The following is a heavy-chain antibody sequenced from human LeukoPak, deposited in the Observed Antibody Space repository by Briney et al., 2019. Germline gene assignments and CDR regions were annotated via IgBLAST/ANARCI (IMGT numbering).Heavy chain of an antibody. CDR1: GGTFSSYA. V-gene: IGHV1-8*03. CDR2: MNPKSGNT. CDR3: ARERFGSIGLWY. J-gene: IGHJ4*02. D-gene: IGHD3-10*01. Sequence: ASVKVSCKASGGTFSSYAISWVRQAPGQGLEWMGWMNPKSGNTVYAQKFQGRVTITRTTSISTAYMELSSLRSEDTAVYYCARERFGSIGLWYWGQGTLVTVSS.